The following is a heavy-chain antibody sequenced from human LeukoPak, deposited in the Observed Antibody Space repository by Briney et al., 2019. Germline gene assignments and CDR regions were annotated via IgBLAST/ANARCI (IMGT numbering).Heavy chain of an antibody. D-gene: IGHD3-9*01. J-gene: IGHJ4*02. CDR2: INHSGST. Sequence: PSETLSLTCAVYGGSFSGYYWSWIRQPPGKGLEWIGEINHSGSTNYNPSLKSRVTISVDTSKNQFSLKLSSVTAADTAVYYCASAVGHFDWSHYWGQGTLVTVSS. CDR3: ASAVGHFDWSHY. V-gene: IGHV4-34*01. CDR1: GGSFSGYY.